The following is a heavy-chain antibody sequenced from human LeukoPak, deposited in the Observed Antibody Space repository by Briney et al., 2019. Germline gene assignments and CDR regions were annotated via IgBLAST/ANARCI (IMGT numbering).Heavy chain of an antibody. D-gene: IGHD3-10*01. CDR3: AREYYGSGQLDY. CDR1: GGSISSYY. J-gene: IGHJ4*02. V-gene: IGHV4-59*01. CDR2: IYYSGST. Sequence: SETLSLTCTVSGGSISSYYWSWIRQPPGKGLEWIGYIYYSGSTNYNPSLKSRVTISVDTSKNQFSLKLSSVTAADTAVYYCAREYYGSGQLDYWGQGTLVTVSS.